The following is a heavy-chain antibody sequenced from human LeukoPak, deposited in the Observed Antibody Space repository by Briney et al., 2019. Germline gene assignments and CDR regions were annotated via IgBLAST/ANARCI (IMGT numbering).Heavy chain of an antibody. CDR3: AKDRGSYYDSSGYFGY. CDR1: GFTFDDYA. Sequence: PGRSLRLSCAASGFTFDDYAMPWVRHAPGKGLEWVSGISWNSGSIVYADSVKGRFTISRDNAKNSLYLQMNSLRAEDTALYYCAKDRGSYYDSSGYFGYWGQGTLVTVSS. J-gene: IGHJ4*02. V-gene: IGHV3-9*01. CDR2: ISWNSGSI. D-gene: IGHD3-22*01.